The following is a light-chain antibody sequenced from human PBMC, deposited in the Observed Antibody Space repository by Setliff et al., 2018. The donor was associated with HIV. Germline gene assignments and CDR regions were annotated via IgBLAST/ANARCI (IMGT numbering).Light chain of an antibody. CDR3: SSYTSSSTLVV. J-gene: IGLJ2*01. CDR1: SSDVGGYNY. V-gene: IGLV2-14*03. Sequence: LTQPASVSGSPGQSITISCTGTSSDVGGYNYVSWYQQHPGKVPKLMIYDVSNRPSGVSNRFSGSKSGNTASLTISGLQAEDEADYYCSSYTSSSTLVVFGGGTKATVL. CDR2: DVS.